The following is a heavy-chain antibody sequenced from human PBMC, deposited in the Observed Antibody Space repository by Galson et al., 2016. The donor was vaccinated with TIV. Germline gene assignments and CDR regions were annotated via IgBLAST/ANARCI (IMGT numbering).Heavy chain of an antibody. J-gene: IGHJ4*02. CDR3: AKEVQRRLPY. Sequence: SLRLSCAASGFTFSNYWMLWVRHAPGKGLEWVAVISYDGSNINYADSVKGRFTISRDNSKNTLYLQMNTLRTDDTAVYYCAKEVQRRLPYWGQGTLVTVSS. CDR1: GFTFSNYW. D-gene: IGHD1-1*01. V-gene: IGHV3-30*18. CDR2: ISYDGSNI.